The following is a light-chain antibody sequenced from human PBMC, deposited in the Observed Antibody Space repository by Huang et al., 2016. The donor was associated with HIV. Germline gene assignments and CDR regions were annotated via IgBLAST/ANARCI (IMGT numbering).Light chain of an antibody. CDR2: GAS. J-gene: IGKJ3*01. V-gene: IGKV3-15*01. CDR1: QNVSSD. CDR3: QQYNKWPLFT. Sequence: VMTQSPVTLSVSPGERATLSCRASQNVSSDLAWYQQRHGHPPRLLMYGASTRATGLPARFSGSGSGTEFTLTISSRQSEDFAVYYCQQYNKWPLFTFGPGTKVDIK.